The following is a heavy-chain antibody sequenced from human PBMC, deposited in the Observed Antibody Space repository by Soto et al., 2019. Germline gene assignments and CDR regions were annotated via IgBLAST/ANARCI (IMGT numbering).Heavy chain of an antibody. CDR1: EFTFSSYT. J-gene: IGHJ4*02. D-gene: IGHD6-13*01. CDR3: ARGHSSKGDFDY. V-gene: IGHV3-21*01. CDR2: VSSRGTYI. Sequence: GGSLRLSCAASEFTFSSYTMNWVRQAPGKGLEWVSSVSSRGTYIYYADSVQGRFTISRDNAKNSLYLQMNSLRAEDTAVYYCARGHSSKGDFDYWGQGTLVIVSS.